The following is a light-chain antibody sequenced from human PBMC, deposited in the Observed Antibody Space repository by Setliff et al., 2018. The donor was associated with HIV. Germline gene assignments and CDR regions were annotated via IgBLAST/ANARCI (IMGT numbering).Light chain of an antibody. CDR3: AAWDDSLSGGV. J-gene: IGLJ3*02. V-gene: IGLV1-47*01. Sequence: TQPPSASGTPGQRVTISCSGSSSNIGSNYVYWYQQLAGTAPKLLLYRNNHRPSGVPDRFFGSKSGTSASLAISGLRSEDEADYYCAAWDDSLSGGVFGGGTKVTVL. CDR1: SSNIGSNY. CDR2: RNN.